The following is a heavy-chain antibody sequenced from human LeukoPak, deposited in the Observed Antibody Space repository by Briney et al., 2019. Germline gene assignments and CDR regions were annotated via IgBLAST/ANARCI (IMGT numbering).Heavy chain of an antibody. CDR1: GGSISSGSYY. V-gene: IGHV4-61*02. CDR3: ARDIYYGSDWFDP. D-gene: IGHD3-10*01. J-gene: IGHJ5*02. Sequence: SQTLSLTCTVSGGSISSGSYYWSWIRQPAGKGPEWIGRIYTSGSTNYNPSLKSRVTISVDTSKNQFSLKLSSVTAADTAVYYCARDIYYGSDWFDPWGQGTLVTVSS. CDR2: IYTSGST.